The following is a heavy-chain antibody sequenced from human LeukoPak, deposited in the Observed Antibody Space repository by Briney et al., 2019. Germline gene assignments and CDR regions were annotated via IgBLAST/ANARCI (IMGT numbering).Heavy chain of an antibody. V-gene: IGHV3-66*01. D-gene: IGHD3-9*01. CDR3: AGMEDILTDYQYHFDY. Sequence: GGSLRLSCAASEFSVGRNYMSWVRQAPGKGLEWVSVIYSDGSTYYADSVKGRFTISRDNSKNTVYLQMNHLRAEDTAVYYCAGMEDILTDYQYHFDYWGQGTLVTVSS. CDR1: EFSVGRNY. J-gene: IGHJ4*02. CDR2: IYSDGST.